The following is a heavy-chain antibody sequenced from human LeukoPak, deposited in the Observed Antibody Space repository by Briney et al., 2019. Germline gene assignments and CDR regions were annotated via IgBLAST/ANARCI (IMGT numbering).Heavy chain of an antibody. CDR2: ISYDGSNK. CDR3: ARGLRYDSSGYSAAVFVSAVDY. CDR1: GFTFSSYE. Sequence: GGSLRLSCGASGFTFSSYEMNWVRQAPGKGLEWVAVISYDGSNKYYADSVKGRFTISRDNSKNTLYLQMNSLRAEDTAVYYCARGLRYDSSGYSAAVFVSAVDYWGQGTLVTVSS. D-gene: IGHD3-22*01. J-gene: IGHJ4*02. V-gene: IGHV3-30*04.